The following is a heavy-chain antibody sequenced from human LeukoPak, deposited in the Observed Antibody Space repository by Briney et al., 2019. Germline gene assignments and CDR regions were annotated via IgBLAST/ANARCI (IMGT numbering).Heavy chain of an antibody. V-gene: IGHV1-69*13. Sequence: GASVKVSCKASGGTFSSYAISWVRQAPGQGLEWMGGIIPIFGTANYAQKFQGRVTITADESTSTVYMELSSLRSEDTAVYYCARSHYDYSNYVFFSWGQGTLVTVSS. J-gene: IGHJ5*02. CDR1: GGTFSSYA. D-gene: IGHD4-11*01. CDR2: IIPIFGTA. CDR3: ARSHYDYSNYVFFS.